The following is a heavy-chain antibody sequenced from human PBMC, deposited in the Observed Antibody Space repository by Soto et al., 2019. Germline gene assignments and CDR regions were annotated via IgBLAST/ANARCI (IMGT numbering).Heavy chain of an antibody. Sequence: ASVKVACTASGYTFSIYGISWVRQAPGQGLEWMGWISGYNGNTNYAQKFQGRVIMTTDTSTNTVFMELRSLRSDDTAIYYCVRDTSPRRADYWGQGTLVTVSS. CDR1: GYTFSIYG. CDR3: VRDTSPRRADY. D-gene: IGHD2-2*01. J-gene: IGHJ4*02. CDR2: ISGYNGNT. V-gene: IGHV1-18*01.